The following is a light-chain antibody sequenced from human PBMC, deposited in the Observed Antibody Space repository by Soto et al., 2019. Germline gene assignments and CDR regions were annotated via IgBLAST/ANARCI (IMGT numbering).Light chain of an antibody. CDR3: SSYTSSSTLV. Sequence: QSALTQPASVSGSPGQSITISFTGTRSDVGGYNYVSWYQQHPGKAPKLMIYDVSNRPSGVSNRFSGSKSGNTASLTISGLQAEDEADYYCSSYTSSSTLVFGGGTQLTVL. CDR1: RSDVGGYNY. CDR2: DVS. J-gene: IGLJ3*02. V-gene: IGLV2-14*01.